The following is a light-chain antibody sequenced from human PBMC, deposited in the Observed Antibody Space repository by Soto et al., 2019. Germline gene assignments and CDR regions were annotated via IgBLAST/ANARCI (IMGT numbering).Light chain of an antibody. J-gene: IGKJ1*01. CDR2: AAS. V-gene: IGKV1-9*01. Sequence: DIQLTQSPSFLSASVGDRVSITCRASQGIASYLAWFQQKPGKAPELLILAASTLRSGVPARFSGSGSGTDYTLTISSLQPEDVATYYCHQLYNYPRTFGQGTKVEIK. CDR3: HQLYNYPRT. CDR1: QGIASY.